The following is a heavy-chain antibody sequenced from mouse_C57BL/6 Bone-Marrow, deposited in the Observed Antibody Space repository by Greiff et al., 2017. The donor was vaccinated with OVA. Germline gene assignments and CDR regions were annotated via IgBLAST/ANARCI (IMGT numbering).Heavy chain of an antibody. CDR3: ARGGVYDYDAAWFAY. Sequence: EVKVVESGGGLVKPGGSLKLSCAASGFTFSSYAMSWVRQTPEKRLEWVATISDGGSYTYYPDNVKGRFTISRDNAKNNLYLQMSHLKSEDTAMYYCARGGVYDYDAAWFAYWGQGTLVTVSA. CDR1: GFTFSSYA. D-gene: IGHD2-4*01. J-gene: IGHJ3*01. CDR2: ISDGGSYT. V-gene: IGHV5-4*03.